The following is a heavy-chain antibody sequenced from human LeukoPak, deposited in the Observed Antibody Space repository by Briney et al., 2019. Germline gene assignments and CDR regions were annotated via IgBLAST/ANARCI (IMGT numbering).Heavy chain of an antibody. Sequence: GGSLRLSCAASGFTFSSYAMSCVRQAPGKGLEWVSAISGSGGSTHYAVSVRGRFTISRDNSKNTLYLQMNSLRAQDTAVYYCAKSHLQIAAANFDYWGQGTLVAVS. CDR1: GFTFSSYA. J-gene: IGHJ4*02. CDR2: ISGSGGST. V-gene: IGHV3-23*01. CDR3: AKSHLQIAAANFDY. D-gene: IGHD6-13*01.